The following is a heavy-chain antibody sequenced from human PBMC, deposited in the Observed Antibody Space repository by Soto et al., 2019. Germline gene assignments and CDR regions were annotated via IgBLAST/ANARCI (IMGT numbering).Heavy chain of an antibody. D-gene: IGHD1-26*01. CDR2: IWYDGSNK. Sequence: PGGSLRLSCAASGFTFSSYGMHWVRQAPGKGLEWVAVIWYDGSNKYYADSVKGRFTISGDNSKNTLYLQMNSLRAEDTAVYYCAGNSGSYTAFDYWGQGTLVTVSS. CDR1: GFTFSSYG. CDR3: AGNSGSYTAFDY. V-gene: IGHV3-33*01. J-gene: IGHJ4*02.